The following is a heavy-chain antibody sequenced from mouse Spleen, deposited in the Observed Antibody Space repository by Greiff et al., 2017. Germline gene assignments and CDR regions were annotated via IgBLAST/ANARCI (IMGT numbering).Heavy chain of an antibody. CDR1: GYTFTSYW. D-gene: IGHD1-2*01. CDR2: IDPSDSYT. Sequence: QVQLKQPGAELVKPGTSVKLSCKASGYTFTSYWMHWVKQRPGQGLEWIGVIDPSDSYTNYNQKFKGKATLTVDTSSSTAYMQLSSLTSEDSAVYYCARATTATDWGQGTLVTVSA. J-gene: IGHJ3*01. V-gene: IGHV1-59*01. CDR3: ARATTATD.